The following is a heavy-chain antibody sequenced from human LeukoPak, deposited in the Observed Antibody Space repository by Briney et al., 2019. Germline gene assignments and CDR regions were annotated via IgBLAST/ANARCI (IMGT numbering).Heavy chain of an antibody. J-gene: IGHJ4*02. Sequence: SVKVSCKASGGTFSSYAISWVRQAPGQGLEWMGGIIPIFGTANYAQKFQGRVTITADESTSTAYMELSSLRSEDTAVYYCARVGMAVAGTFGYWGQGTLVTVSS. CDR1: GGTFSSYA. CDR3: ARVGMAVAGTFGY. CDR2: IIPIFGTA. V-gene: IGHV1-69*13. D-gene: IGHD6-19*01.